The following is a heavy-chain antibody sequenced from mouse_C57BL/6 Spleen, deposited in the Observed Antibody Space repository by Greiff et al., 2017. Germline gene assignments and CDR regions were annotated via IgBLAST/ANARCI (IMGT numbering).Heavy chain of an antibody. J-gene: IGHJ2*01. CDR1: GYTFTSYW. CDR2: IDPSDSYT. D-gene: IGHD2-3*01. V-gene: IGHV1-50*01. Sequence: VQLQQPGAELVKPGASVKLSCKASGYTFTSYWMQWVKQRPGQGLEWIGEIDPSDSYTNYNQKFKGKATLTVDTSSSTAYMQLSSLTSEDSAVYYCARRGGWLLQGDYWGQGTTLTVSS. CDR3: ARRGGWLLQGDY.